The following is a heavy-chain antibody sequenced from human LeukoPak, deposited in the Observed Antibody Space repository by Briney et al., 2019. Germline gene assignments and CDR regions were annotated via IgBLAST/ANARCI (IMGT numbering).Heavy chain of an antibody. CDR3: ARSSMVRGVIISALFSY. CDR1: GFAFSSYS. J-gene: IGHJ4*02. D-gene: IGHD3-10*01. CDR2: ITSSSSYI. V-gene: IGHV3-21*01. Sequence: GGSLRLSCAASGFAFSSYSMNWVRPAPGKGLEWVSSITSSSSYIYYADSVKGRFTISRDNAKNSLYLQLNSLRAEDTAVYYCARSSMVRGVIISALFSYWGQGTLVTVSS.